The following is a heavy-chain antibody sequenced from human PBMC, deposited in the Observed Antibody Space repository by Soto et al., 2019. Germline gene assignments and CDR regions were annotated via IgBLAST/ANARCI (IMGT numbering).Heavy chain of an antibody. D-gene: IGHD2-8*02. Sequence: ASVKVSCKASGSSLTVYYIHWVRQAPGQGLEWMGWINPDSGATNYAQNFQGRVTLTSDTSISTASLDLTSLTSDDTAVYYCARGDYGTGGYPFPYFDYWGQGTLVTVYS. V-gene: IGHV1-2*02. CDR3: ARGDYGTGGYPFPYFDY. J-gene: IGHJ4*02. CDR1: GSSLTVYY. CDR2: INPDSGAT.